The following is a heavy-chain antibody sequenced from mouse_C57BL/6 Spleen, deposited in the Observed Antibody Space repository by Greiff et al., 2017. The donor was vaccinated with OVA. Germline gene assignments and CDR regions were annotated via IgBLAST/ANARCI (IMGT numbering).Heavy chain of an antibody. V-gene: IGHV1-52*01. Sequence: QVQLQQPGAELERPGSSVKLSCKASGYTFTNYWMHWVKQRPIQGLEWIGNIDPSDSETHYNQKFKDKATLTVDKSSSTAYMQLSSLTSEDSAVYYFARAPTVVASFDYWGQGTTLTVSS. CDR1: GYTFTNYW. CDR3: ARAPTVVASFDY. CDR2: IDPSDSET. J-gene: IGHJ2*01. D-gene: IGHD1-1*01.